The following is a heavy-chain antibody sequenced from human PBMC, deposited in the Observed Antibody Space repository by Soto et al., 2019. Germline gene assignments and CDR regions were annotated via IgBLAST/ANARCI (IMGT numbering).Heavy chain of an antibody. J-gene: IGHJ6*02. V-gene: IGHV4-4*02. CDR2: IYHSGST. CDR3: ARVTAGYSYGGYYYYYYGMDV. Sequence: PSETLSLTCAVSGGSISSSNWWSWVRQPPGKGLEWIGEIYHSGSTNYNPSLKSRVTISVDKSKNQFSLKLSSVTAADTAVYYCARVTAGYSYGGYYYYYYGMDVWGQGTTVTVSS. D-gene: IGHD5-18*01. CDR1: GGSISSSNW.